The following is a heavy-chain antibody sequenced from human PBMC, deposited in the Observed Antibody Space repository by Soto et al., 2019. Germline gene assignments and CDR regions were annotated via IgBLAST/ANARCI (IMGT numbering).Heavy chain of an antibody. D-gene: IGHD2-15*01. CDR3: ARGCSGGNCYSFDY. Sequence: GGSLRLSCAASGFTFDDYAMHWVRQAPGKGLEWVSGISWNSGSIGYADSVKGRFTISRDNAKNSLYLQMNSLRAEDTAVYYCARGCSGGNCYSFDYWGQGTLVTVSS. CDR2: ISWNSGSI. CDR1: GFTFDDYA. V-gene: IGHV3-9*01. J-gene: IGHJ4*02.